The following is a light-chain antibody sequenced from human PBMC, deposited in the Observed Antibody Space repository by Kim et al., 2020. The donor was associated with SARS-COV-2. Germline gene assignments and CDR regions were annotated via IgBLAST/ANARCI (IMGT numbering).Light chain of an antibody. V-gene: IGKV3-11*01. CDR3: QQRSNWYS. Sequence: SWSPGEGATPPSRASQSVSSYLAWYQQKPGQAPRLLNNDASNGATGIPARFSGSGSGTDFTLTISSLEPEDFAVYYCQQRSNWYSFGQGTKLEI. CDR1: QSVSSY. CDR2: DAS. J-gene: IGKJ2*03.